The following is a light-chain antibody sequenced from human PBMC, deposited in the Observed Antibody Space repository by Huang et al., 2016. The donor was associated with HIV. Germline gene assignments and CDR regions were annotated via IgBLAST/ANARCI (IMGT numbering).Light chain of an antibody. J-gene: IGKJ2*01. CDR3: QQYNSYPYT. V-gene: IGKV1-5*03. CDR1: QSISTR. CDR2: KAS. Sequence: DIQMTQSPSTLSASVGDRVTITCRASQSISTRLAWYQQKPGKAPKLLIYKASGLQSGVPSRFSCSGSGTEFTLTITSLQPDDFATYYCQQYNSYPYTFGQGTKLEIE.